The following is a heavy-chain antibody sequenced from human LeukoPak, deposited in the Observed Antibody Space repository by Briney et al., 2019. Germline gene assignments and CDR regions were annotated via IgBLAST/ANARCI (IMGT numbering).Heavy chain of an antibody. CDR2: INPNSGGT. CDR3: ARDGGVEAFDI. Sequence: ASVKVSCKVSGYTLTELSMHWVRQAPGQGLEWMGWINPNSGGTNYAQRFQGRVTMTRDTSISTAYMELSRLRSDDTAVYYCARDGGVEAFDIWGQGTMVTVSS. V-gene: IGHV1-2*02. J-gene: IGHJ3*02. D-gene: IGHD3-16*01. CDR1: GYTLTELS.